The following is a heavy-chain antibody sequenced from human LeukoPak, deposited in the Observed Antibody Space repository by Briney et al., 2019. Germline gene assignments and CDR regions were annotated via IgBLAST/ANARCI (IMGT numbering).Heavy chain of an antibody. V-gene: IGHV4-59*12. J-gene: IGHJ4*02. CDR1: GGSISNYY. CDR2: IYYSGTT. D-gene: IGHD6-19*01. CDR3: VTDSSGWYLY. Sequence: SETLSLTCTVSGGSISNYYWNWIRQPPGKGLEWIGYIYYSGTTNYNPSLKSRVIISIDTSKNQFSLKLSSVTAADTAVYYCVTDSSGWYLYWGQGTLVTVSS.